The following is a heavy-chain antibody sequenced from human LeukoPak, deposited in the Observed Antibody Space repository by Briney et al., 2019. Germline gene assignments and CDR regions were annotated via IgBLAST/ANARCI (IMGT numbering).Heavy chain of an antibody. J-gene: IGHJ4*02. D-gene: IGHD1-26*01. Sequence: PSQTLSLTCTVSGGSISSGDYYWSWIRQPLGKGLEWIGYIYYSGSTYYNPSLKSRVTISVDTSKNQFSLKLSSVTAADTAVYYCARGRGVRELVFDYFDYWGQGTLVTVSS. CDR1: GGSISSGDYY. CDR3: ARGRGVRELVFDYFDY. CDR2: IYYSGST. V-gene: IGHV4-30-4*01.